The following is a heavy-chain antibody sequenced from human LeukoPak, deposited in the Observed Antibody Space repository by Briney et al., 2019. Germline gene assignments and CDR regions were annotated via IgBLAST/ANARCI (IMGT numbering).Heavy chain of an antibody. V-gene: IGHV6-1*01. CDR2: TYYRSKWYN. Sequence: SQTLSLTCAISGDSVSSNSAAWNWIRQSPSRGLEWLGRTYYRSKWYNDYAVSVKSRITINPDTSKNQFSLQLNSVTPEDTAVYYCARVSPMVRGVIGDWFDPWGQGTLVTVSS. D-gene: IGHD3-10*01. CDR1: GDSVSSNSAA. CDR3: ARVSPMVRGVIGDWFDP. J-gene: IGHJ5*02.